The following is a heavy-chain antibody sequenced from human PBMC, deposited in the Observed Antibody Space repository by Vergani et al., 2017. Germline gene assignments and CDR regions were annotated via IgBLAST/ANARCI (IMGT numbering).Heavy chain of an antibody. Sequence: QVQLVQSGAEVKKPGSSVKVSCKASGGTFSSYAISWVRQAPGQGLEWMGGIIPIFGTANYAQKFQGRVTITADESTSTSYLALSSLTSDDTAVYYCAKENTVAVATPRYYNGLDVWGQGTTVTVSS. CDR1: GGTFSSYA. V-gene: IGHV1-69*01. CDR2: IIPIFGTA. CDR3: AKENTVAVATPRYYNGLDV. D-gene: IGHD6-19*01. J-gene: IGHJ6*02.